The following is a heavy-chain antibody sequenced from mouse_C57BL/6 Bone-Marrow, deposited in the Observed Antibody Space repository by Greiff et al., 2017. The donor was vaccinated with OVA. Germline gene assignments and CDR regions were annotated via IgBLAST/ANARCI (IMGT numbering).Heavy chain of an antibody. CDR1: GFTFSSYA. D-gene: IGHD2-1*01. J-gene: IGHJ4*01. CDR2: ISSGGDYI. Sequence: DVKLVESGAGLVKPGGSLKLSCAASGFTFSSYAMSWVRQTPEKRLEWVAYISSGGDYIYYADTVKGRFTISRDNARNTLYLQMSSLKSEDTAMYYCTMLLDAMDYWGQGTSVTVSS. V-gene: IGHV5-9-1*02. CDR3: TMLLDAMDY.